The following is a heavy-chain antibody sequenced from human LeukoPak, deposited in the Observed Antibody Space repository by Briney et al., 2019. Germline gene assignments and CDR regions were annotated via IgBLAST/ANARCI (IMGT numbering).Heavy chain of an antibody. V-gene: IGHV4-59*01. J-gene: IGHJ5*02. D-gene: IGHD3-22*01. CDR1: GGSISSDY. CDR3: ARERQRYYDSSGYQNWFDP. CDR2: IYYSGST. Sequence: SETLSLTCTASGGSISSDYWSWIRQPPGKGLEWIGYIYYSGSTNYNPSLKSRVTISVDKSKNQFSLKLISVTAADTAVYYCARERQRYYDSSGYQNWFDPWGQGTLVTVSS.